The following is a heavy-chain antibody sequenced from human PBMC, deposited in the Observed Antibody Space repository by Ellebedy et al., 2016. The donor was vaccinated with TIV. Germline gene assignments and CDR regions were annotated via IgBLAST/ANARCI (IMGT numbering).Heavy chain of an antibody. CDR3: ARDGTGLDY. J-gene: IGHJ4*02. CDR1: GFTFSDYY. V-gene: IGHV3-11*06. CDR2: ISSSSSYT. Sequence: GESLKISXAASGFTFSDYYMSWIRQAPGKGLEWVSYISSSSSYTNYADSVKGRFTISRDNAKNSLYLQMNSLRAEDTAVYYCARDGTGLDYWGQGTLVTVSS. D-gene: IGHD6-13*01.